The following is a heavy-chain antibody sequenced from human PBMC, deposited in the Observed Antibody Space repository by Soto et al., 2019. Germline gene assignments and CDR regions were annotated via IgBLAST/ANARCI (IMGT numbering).Heavy chain of an antibody. Sequence: SETLSLTCTVSGGSIDYYRWSWIRQPPGKGLEWIGDISDSGSTNYNLSLRSRVTILVDTSKNQFSLKLNSVTAADTAVCYCARDSTSWFPYYGIDVWGQGTTVTVSS. J-gene: IGHJ6*02. CDR1: GGSIDYYR. D-gene: IGHD6-13*01. CDR2: ISDSGST. CDR3: ARDSTSWFPYYGIDV. V-gene: IGHV4-59*01.